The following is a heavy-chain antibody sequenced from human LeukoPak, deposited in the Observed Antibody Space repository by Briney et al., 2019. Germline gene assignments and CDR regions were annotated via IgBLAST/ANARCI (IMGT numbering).Heavy chain of an antibody. Sequence: PSQTLSLTCTVSGGSISSGDYYWSWIRQPPGKGLEWIGYIYYSGSTYYNPSLKSRVTISVDTSKNQFSLKLSSVTAADTAVYYCARTKNSCSWFVDIWGQGTMVTVSS. CDR3: ARTKNSCSWFVDI. CDR2: IYYSGST. V-gene: IGHV4-30-4*08. J-gene: IGHJ3*02. CDR1: GGSISSGDYY. D-gene: IGHD6-13*01.